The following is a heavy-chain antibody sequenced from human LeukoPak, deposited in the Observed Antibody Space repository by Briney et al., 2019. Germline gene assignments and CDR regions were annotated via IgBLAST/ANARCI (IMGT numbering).Heavy chain of an antibody. J-gene: IGHJ4*02. CDR1: GFTFSSCW. Sequence: GGSLRLSCAASGFTFSSCWMHWVRQAPGQGLVWVSGIHSDGSSSRYADSAKGRFTISRDNSKNTLYLQVNSLRAEDTAVYYCAKGGKWDVTPFDYWGQGTLVTVSS. V-gene: IGHV3-74*01. CDR2: IHSDGSSS. D-gene: IGHD1-26*01. CDR3: AKGGKWDVTPFDY.